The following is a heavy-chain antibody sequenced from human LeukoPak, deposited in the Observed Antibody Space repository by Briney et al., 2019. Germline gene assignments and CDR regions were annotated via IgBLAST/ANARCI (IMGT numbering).Heavy chain of an antibody. J-gene: IGHJ1*01. CDR3: ARDLYDSDGYPSFQH. CDR1: GFTFSSYG. V-gene: IGHV3-33*01. CDR2: IWYDGSKK. D-gene: IGHD3-22*01. Sequence: GGSLRLSCAASGFTFSSYGMHWVRLAPGKGLEWVSLIWYDGSKKFYADSVKGRFTISRDNSKNTLYLQMNSLRAGDTAIYYCARDLYDSDGYPSFQHWGQGTLVTVSS.